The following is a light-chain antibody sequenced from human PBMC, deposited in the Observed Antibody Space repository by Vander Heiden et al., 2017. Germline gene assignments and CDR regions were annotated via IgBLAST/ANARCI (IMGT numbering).Light chain of an antibody. CDR3: SSYTSSDTYV. Sequence: QSALTQPASESGSPGQSITISYTGTSSDVGGYNYVSWYQQHPGKAPKLMIYEVSNRPSGVSNRFSGSKSGNTASLTISGLQAEDEADYYCSSYTSSDTYVFGTGTKVTVL. V-gene: IGLV2-14*01. CDR2: EVS. J-gene: IGLJ1*01. CDR1: SSDVGGYNY.